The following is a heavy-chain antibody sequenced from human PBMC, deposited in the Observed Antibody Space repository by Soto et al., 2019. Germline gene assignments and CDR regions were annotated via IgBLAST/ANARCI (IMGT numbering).Heavy chain of an antibody. J-gene: IGHJ6*02. Sequence: GGSLRLSCATSGFTFSNYRMTWVRQASGKGLEWVASISGSGKDTFYRDSVKGRFTISRDNAESSLVLQMNSLTVDDTAVYHCARVHLVRTSSYYCGMDVWGPGTTVTVSS. D-gene: IGHD6-6*01. CDR3: ARVHLVRTSSYYCGMDV. CDR2: ISGSGKDT. CDR1: GFTFSNYR. V-gene: IGHV3-21*06.